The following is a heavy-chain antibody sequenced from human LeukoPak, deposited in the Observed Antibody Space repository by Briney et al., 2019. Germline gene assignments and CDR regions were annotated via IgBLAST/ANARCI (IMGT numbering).Heavy chain of an antibody. CDR2: IIPIFGTA. Sequence: GASVKVSCKASVGTFSSYAISWVRQAPGQGLEWMGGIIPIFGTANYAQKFQGRVTITADESTSTAYMELSSLRSEDTAVYYCARGAQPHAMTTVTDPADYWGEGTLVTVSP. D-gene: IGHD4-11*01. CDR1: VGTFSSYA. J-gene: IGHJ4*02. CDR3: ARGAQPHAMTTVTDPADY. V-gene: IGHV1-69*13.